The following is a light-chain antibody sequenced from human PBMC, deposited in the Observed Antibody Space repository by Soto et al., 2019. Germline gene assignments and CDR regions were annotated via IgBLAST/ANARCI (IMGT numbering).Light chain of an antibody. CDR1: QNISRS. Sequence: EIVMTQSPVTLSVSPGERATLSCRASQNISRSLAWYQQKPGQGPSLLIYGTSTRAGGVPARFSGGGSGTEFTLTITSLQSEDFAVYYCQQRSNWPGITFGQGTRREIK. CDR3: QQRSNWPGIT. V-gene: IGKV3-15*01. CDR2: GTS. J-gene: IGKJ5*01.